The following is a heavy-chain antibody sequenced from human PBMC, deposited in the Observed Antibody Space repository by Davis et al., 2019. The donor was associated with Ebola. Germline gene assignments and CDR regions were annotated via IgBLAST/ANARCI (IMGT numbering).Heavy chain of an antibody. J-gene: IGHJ5*02. CDR2: INHSGST. V-gene: IGHV4-4*02. Sequence: MPSETLSLTCAVSGGSISSSNWWSWVRQPPGKGLEWIGEINHSGSTNYNPSLKSRVTISVDTSKNQFSLKLSSVTAADTAVYYCARVDSSGQNWFDPWGQGTLVTVSS. CDR3: ARVDSSGQNWFDP. CDR1: GGSISSSNW. D-gene: IGHD6-19*01.